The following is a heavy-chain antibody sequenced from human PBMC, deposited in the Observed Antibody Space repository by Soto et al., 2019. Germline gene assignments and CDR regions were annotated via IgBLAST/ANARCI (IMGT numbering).Heavy chain of an antibody. D-gene: IGHD3-10*01. CDR3: AKDWRLGFGESYGMDV. CDR2: ISYDGSNK. Sequence: HPGGSLRLSCAASGFTFSSYGMHWVRQAPGKGLEWVAVISYDGSNKYYADSVKGRFTISRDNSKNTLYLQMNSLRAEDTAVYYCAKDWRLGFGESYGMDVWGQGTTVTVSS. CDR1: GFTFSSYG. V-gene: IGHV3-30*18. J-gene: IGHJ6*02.